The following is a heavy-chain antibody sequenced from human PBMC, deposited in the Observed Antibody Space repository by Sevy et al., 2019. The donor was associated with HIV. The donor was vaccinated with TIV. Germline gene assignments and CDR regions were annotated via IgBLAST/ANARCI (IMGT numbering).Heavy chain of an antibody. CDR3: VKDRSYGGNSFDF. CDR2: ISWNSGSI. Sequence: GGSLRLSCAASGFTFDDYAMHWVRQAPGKGLEWVSGISWNSGSIGYADSVKGRFTIFRDNAKNSLYLQMNSLGAEDTALYFCVKDRSYGGNSFDFWGQGTLVTVSS. D-gene: IGHD4-17*01. CDR1: GFTFDDYA. J-gene: IGHJ4*02. V-gene: IGHV3-9*01.